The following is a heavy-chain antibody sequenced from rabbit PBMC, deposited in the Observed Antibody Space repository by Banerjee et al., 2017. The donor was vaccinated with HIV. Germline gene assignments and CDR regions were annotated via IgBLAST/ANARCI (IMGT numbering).Heavy chain of an antibody. CDR2: INAGSADST. V-gene: IGHV1S45*01. CDR1: GFDFSGSYW. D-gene: IGHD4-1*01. J-gene: IGHJ3*01. CDR3: ARDLAGVTGWNFGL. Sequence: QEQLEESGGDLVKPEGSLTLTCTASGFDFSGSYWICWVRQAPGKGLEWIACINAGSADSTCYATWAKGRFTISKTSSTTVTLQMTSLTAADTTTYFCARDLAGVTGWNFGLWGQGTLVTVS.